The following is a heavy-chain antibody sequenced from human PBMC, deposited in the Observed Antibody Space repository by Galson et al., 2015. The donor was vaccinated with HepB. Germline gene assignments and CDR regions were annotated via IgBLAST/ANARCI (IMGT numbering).Heavy chain of an antibody. V-gene: IGHV3-48*01. D-gene: IGHD3-22*01. CDR1: GFTFGSHS. CDR2: IDSGSSSI. CDR3: ARDRWGSSGSRPDY. Sequence: SLRLSCAASGFTFGSHSMNWVRQAPGKRMEWISYIDSGSSSIYYADSVKGRFTVSRDNGKGSLYLEMNSLRVEDTAVYYCARDRWGSSGSRPDYWGQGTLVTVSS. J-gene: IGHJ4*02.